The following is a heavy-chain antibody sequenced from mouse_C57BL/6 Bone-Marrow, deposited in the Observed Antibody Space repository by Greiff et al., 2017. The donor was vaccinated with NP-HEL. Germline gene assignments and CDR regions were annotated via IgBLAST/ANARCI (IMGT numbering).Heavy chain of an antibody. CDR2: ISYDGSN. D-gene: IGHD1-1*01. Sequence: ESGPGLVKPSQSLSLTCSVTGYSITSGYYWNWIRQFPGNKLEWMGYISYDGSNNYNPSLKNRISITRDTSKNQFFLKLNSVTTEDTATYYCARKSPYYGSSLDWFAYWGQGTLVTVSA. CDR3: ARKSPYYGSSLDWFAY. CDR1: GYSITSGYY. V-gene: IGHV3-6*01. J-gene: IGHJ3*01.